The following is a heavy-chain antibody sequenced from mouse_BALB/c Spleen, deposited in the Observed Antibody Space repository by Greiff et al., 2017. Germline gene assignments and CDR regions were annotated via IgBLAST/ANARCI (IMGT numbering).Heavy chain of an antibody. CDR1: GISITTGNYR. J-gene: IGHJ3*01. CDR3: ARDDGKAWFAY. CDR2: IYYSGTI. V-gene: IGHV3-5*02. D-gene: IGHD2-1*01. Sequence: EVKLQESGPGLVKPSQTVSLTCTVTGISITTGNYRWSWIRQFPGNKLEWIGYIYYSGTITYNPSLTSRTTITRDTSKNQFFLEMNSLTAEDTATYYCARDDGKAWFAYWGQGTLVTVSA.